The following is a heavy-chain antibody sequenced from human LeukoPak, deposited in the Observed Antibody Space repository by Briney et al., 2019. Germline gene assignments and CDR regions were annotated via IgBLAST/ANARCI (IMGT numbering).Heavy chain of an antibody. Sequence: PGGSLRLSCAASGFTFSSYSMNWIRQAPGKGLEWVSYISSSGNTIYYADSVKGRFTISRDNAKNSLYLQMNSLRAEDTAVYYCARDRSSGWDDYWGQGTLVTVSS. CDR2: ISSSGNTI. V-gene: IGHV3-48*04. D-gene: IGHD6-19*01. J-gene: IGHJ4*02. CDR3: ARDRSSGWDDY. CDR1: GFTFSSYS.